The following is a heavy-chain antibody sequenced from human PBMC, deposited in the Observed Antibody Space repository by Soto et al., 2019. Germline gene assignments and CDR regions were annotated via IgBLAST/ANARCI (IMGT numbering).Heavy chain of an antibody. Sequence: GGSLRLSCAASGFTVSSNYMSWVRQAPGKGLEWVSVIDGGGTTYYAGSVRGRFTISRDNSKNTLYLQMSSLRAEDTAVYHCTRVSSGLFDYWGQGTLVTVSS. V-gene: IGHV3-53*01. CDR3: TRVSSGLFDY. CDR2: IDGGGTT. J-gene: IGHJ4*02. CDR1: GFTVSSNY.